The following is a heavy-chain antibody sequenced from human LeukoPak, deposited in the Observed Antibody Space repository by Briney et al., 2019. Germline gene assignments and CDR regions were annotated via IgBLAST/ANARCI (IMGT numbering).Heavy chain of an antibody. CDR2: INPNSGGT. V-gene: IGHV1-2*02. CDR3: ARDVVPAAIKDAFDI. Sequence: ASVKVSCKASGYTFTGYYMHWVRQAPGQGLEWMGWINPNSGGTNYAQKFQGRVTMTRDTSISTAYMELSRLRSDDTAVYYCARDVVPAAIKDAFDIWGHGTTVTVSS. D-gene: IGHD2-2*02. CDR1: GYTFTGYY. J-gene: IGHJ3*02.